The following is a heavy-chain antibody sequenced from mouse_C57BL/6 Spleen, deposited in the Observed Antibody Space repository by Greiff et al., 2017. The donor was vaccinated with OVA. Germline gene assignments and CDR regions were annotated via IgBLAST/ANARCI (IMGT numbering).Heavy chain of an antibody. CDR2: ISDGGSYT. V-gene: IGHV5-4*01. J-gene: IGHJ2*01. D-gene: IGHD1-1*01. CDR3: ARDNYYGSRGDY. Sequence: EVQVVESGGGLVKPGGSLKLSCAASGFTFSSYAMSWVRQTPEKRLEWVATISDGGSYTYYPDNVKGRFTISKDNAKNNLYLQMSHLKSEDTAMYDCARDNYYGSRGDYWGQGTTLTVSS. CDR1: GFTFSSYA.